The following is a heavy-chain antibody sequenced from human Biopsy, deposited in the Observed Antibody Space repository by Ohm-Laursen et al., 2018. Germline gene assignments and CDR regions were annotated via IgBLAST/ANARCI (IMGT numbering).Heavy chain of an antibody. CDR1: GFIFRNYA. D-gene: IGHD3-10*01. J-gene: IGHJ5*01. CDR2: ISGTDEST. Sequence: SLRLSCAASGFIFRNYAMSWIRQAPGKGLEWVSGISGTDESTHSADSLKGRFTISRDNSKNMLYLQMNSLRVEDTALYYCARDPAAVRISMVRGLRTSWFDPWGPGALVTVSS. V-gene: IGHV3-23*01. CDR3: ARDPAAVRISMVRGLRTSWFDP.